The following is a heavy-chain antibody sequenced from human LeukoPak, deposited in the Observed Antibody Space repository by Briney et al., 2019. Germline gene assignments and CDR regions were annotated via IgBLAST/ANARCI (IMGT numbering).Heavy chain of an antibody. CDR3: AREQDCSGGSCYPRSWFDP. D-gene: IGHD2-15*01. CDR2: ISAYNGNT. J-gene: IGHJ5*02. V-gene: IGHV1-18*01. Sequence: ASVTVSCKASGYTFTSYGISWVRQAPGQGLEWMGWISAYNGNTNYAQKLQGRVTMTTDTSTSTAYMELRSLRSDDTAVYYCAREQDCSGGSCYPRSWFDPWGQGTLVTVSS. CDR1: GYTFTSYG.